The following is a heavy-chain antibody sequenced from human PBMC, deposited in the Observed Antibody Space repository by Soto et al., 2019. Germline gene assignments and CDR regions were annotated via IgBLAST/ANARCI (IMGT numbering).Heavy chain of an antibody. J-gene: IGHJ4*02. CDR2: VSHDGRNK. CDR1: GFTFSDYA. Sequence: VQLVESGGGVGQPGRSLRLSCAASGFTFSDYAMHWVRQAPGKGLEWVAVVSHDGRNKHYADSVKGRFTISRDSSKNTVSLEITSLRAENTAVYYCAKGGRQWLVTSDFNVWGQGALVTVSS. CDR3: AKGGRQWLVTSDFNV. D-gene: IGHD6-19*01. V-gene: IGHV3-30*18.